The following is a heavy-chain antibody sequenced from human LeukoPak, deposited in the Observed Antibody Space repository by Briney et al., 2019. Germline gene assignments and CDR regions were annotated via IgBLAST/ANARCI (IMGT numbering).Heavy chain of an antibody. D-gene: IGHD6-13*01. CDR2: ISGSGGST. CDR3: ARASSRTPRYYYYYYMDV. CDR1: GFTFSSYA. V-gene: IGHV3-23*01. Sequence: GGSLRLSCAASGFTFSSYAMSWVRQAPGKGLEWVSAISGSGGSTYYADSVKGRFTISRDNSKNTLYLQMNSLRAEDTAVYYCARASSRTPRYYYYYYMDVWGKGTTVTVSS. J-gene: IGHJ6*03.